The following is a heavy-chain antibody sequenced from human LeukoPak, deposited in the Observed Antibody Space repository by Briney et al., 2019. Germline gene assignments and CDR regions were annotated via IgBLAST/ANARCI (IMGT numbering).Heavy chain of an antibody. Sequence: GGSLRLSCAASGFTFSSYSMNWVRQAPGKGLEWVSSISSSSYIYYADSVKGRFTISRDNAKNSLYLQMNSLRAEDTAVYYCARAQWLDAFDIWGQGTMVTVSS. V-gene: IGHV3-21*01. CDR1: GFTFSSYS. D-gene: IGHD5-24*01. CDR2: ISSSSYI. J-gene: IGHJ3*02. CDR3: ARAQWLDAFDI.